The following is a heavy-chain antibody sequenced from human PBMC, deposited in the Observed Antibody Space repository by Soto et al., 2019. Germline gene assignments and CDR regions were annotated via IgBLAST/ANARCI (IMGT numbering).Heavy chain of an antibody. D-gene: IGHD4-17*01. CDR1: GGSISSGGYY. V-gene: IGHV4-31*03. J-gene: IGHJ4*02. CDR2: IYYSGST. Sequence: QVQLQESGPGLVKPSQTLSLTCTVSGGSISSGGYYWSWIRQHPGKGLEWIGYIYYSGSTYYNPSLKSRVTISVDTSKNQVSLKLSSVTAAVTAVYYCAISSQSTVTTFYYWGQGTLVTVSS. CDR3: AISSQSTVTTFYY.